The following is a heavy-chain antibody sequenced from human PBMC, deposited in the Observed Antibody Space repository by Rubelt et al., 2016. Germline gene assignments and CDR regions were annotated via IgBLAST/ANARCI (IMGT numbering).Heavy chain of an antibody. V-gene: IGHV3-30*14. CDR1: GFTFNSYT. CDR2: ISYGGSNK. J-gene: IGHJ4*02. Sequence: GGGVVQPGRSLRLSCAASGFTFNSYTMHWFRQAPGKGLEWVAVISYGGSNKYYADSVKGRFTISRDNSKNTLYLQMNSLRVGDTALYYCARGDFDYWGQGTLVTVSS. CDR3: ARGDFDY.